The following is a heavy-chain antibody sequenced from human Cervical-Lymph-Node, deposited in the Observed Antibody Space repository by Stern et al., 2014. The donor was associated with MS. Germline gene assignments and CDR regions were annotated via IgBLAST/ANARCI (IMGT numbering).Heavy chain of an antibody. CDR3: ARQLYGMDV. V-gene: IGHV4-59*08. J-gene: IGHJ6*02. CDR1: GGSISSHY. CDR2: IYYSGST. Sequence: QLQLQESGPGLVKPSETLSLTCTVSGGSISSHYWSWIRQPPGKGLEWVGYIYYSGSTNYNPSLKSRVTISVATSRTQFSLKLITVTAADTAVYYCARQLYGMDVWGQGTTVTVSS.